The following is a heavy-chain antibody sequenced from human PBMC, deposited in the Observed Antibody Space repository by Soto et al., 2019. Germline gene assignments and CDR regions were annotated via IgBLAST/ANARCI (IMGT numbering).Heavy chain of an antibody. CDR3: ARGRYGDY. Sequence: QVHLVQSGAEVKKPGASVKVSCKGSGYGFTTYGITWVRQAPGQGLEWMSWISAHNGNTNYAQTIQGRVTVHRDTSTSPASMELRSMRSDDTAVYYCARGRYGDYWGQGALVTVSS. J-gene: IGHJ4*02. D-gene: IGHD1-1*01. V-gene: IGHV1-18*01. CDR1: GYGFTTYG. CDR2: ISAHNGNT.